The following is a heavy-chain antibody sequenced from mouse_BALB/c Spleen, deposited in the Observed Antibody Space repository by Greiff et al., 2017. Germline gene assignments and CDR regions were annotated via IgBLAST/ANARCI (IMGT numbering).Heavy chain of an antibody. J-gene: IGHJ4*01. CDR3: ARQLGYYYAMDY. CDR2: IWSGGST. D-gene: IGHD4-1*02. CDR1: GFSLTSYG. Sequence: VQLQQSGPGLVQPSQSLSITCTASGFSLTSYGVHWVRQSPGKGLEWLGVIWSGGSTDYNAAFISRLSISKDNSKSQVFFKMNSLQANDTAIYYCARQLGYYYAMDYWGQGTSVTVSS. V-gene: IGHV2-2*02.